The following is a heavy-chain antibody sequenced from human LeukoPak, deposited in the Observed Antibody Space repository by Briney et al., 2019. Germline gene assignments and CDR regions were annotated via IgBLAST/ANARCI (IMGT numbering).Heavy chain of an antibody. D-gene: IGHD1-26*01. V-gene: IGHV3-7*04. CDR2: IRKDGSEK. Sequence: PGGSLRLSCAASGFTFEIYWMRWVRQAPGKGLEWVANIRKDGSEKNYVDPVKGRFTISRDNAKNSLYLQMNSLRADDTALYYCARHWEGVESDAFDIWGQGTMVTVSS. CDR1: GFTFEIYW. CDR3: ARHWEGVESDAFDI. J-gene: IGHJ3*02.